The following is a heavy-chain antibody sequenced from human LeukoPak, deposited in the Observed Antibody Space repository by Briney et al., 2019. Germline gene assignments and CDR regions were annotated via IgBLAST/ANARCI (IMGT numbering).Heavy chain of an antibody. CDR2: IIPIFGTA. Sequence: SVKVFCKASGGTFSSYAISWVRQAPGQGLEWMGGIIPIFGTANYAQKFQGRVTITTDESTSTAYMELSSLRSEDTAVYYCARDDGSSGYYHRIWFDPWGQGTLVTVSS. CDR3: ARDDGSSGYYHRIWFDP. D-gene: IGHD3-22*01. V-gene: IGHV1-69*05. CDR1: GGTFSSYA. J-gene: IGHJ5*02.